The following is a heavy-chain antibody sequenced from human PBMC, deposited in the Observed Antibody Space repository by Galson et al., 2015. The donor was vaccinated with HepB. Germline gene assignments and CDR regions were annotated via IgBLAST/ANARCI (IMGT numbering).Heavy chain of an antibody. CDR1: GFTFETPG. D-gene: IGHD2-2*01. J-gene: IGHJ4*02. V-gene: IGHV3-33*01. Sequence: SLGLSCAAAGFTFETPGMHWVRQAPGKGLGWGASFWVDGTKPYYADSVKGRFTISQDNSKNTLYLQMNSLRAGDTAVYFCARHSLKGTTLMPNDYWGQGTLVTVSS. CDR3: ARHSLKGTTLMPNDY. CDR2: FWVDGTKP.